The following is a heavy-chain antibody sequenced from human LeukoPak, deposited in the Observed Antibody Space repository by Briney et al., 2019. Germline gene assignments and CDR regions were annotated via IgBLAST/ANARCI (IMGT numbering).Heavy chain of an antibody. Sequence: GGSLRLSCAASGFTFSSYWMHWVRQAPGKGLEWVAGISYDGTNKYYVDSVKGRFTISRDNSKNTLYLQMNSLRAEDTAVYYCAKGRGRGSEIEFDYWGQGTLVTVSS. CDR1: GFTFSSYW. J-gene: IGHJ4*02. CDR3: AKGRGRGSEIEFDY. CDR2: ISYDGTNK. V-gene: IGHV3-30*18. D-gene: IGHD1-1*01.